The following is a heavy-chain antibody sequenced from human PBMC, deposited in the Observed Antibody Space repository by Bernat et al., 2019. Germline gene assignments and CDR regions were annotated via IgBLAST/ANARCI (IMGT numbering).Heavy chain of an antibody. CDR2: ISSSGSTI. CDR3: ASMGGYDSADAFDI. J-gene: IGHJ3*02. Sequence: EVQLVESGGGLVHPGGSLRLSCAASGFTFSSYELNWVRQAPGKGLEWFSYISSSGSTIYYADSVKGRFTSSRDNAKKSLYLQMNGLRAEDTAVYYCASMGGYDSADAFDIWGQGTMVTVSS. D-gene: IGHD5-12*01. V-gene: IGHV3-48*03. CDR1: GFTFSSYE.